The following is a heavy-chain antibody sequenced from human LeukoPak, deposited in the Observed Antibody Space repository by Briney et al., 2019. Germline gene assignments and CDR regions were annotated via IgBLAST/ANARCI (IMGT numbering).Heavy chain of an antibody. CDR2: ISSSGSTI. D-gene: IGHD6-19*01. J-gene: IGHJ4*02. CDR3: ARPPAAPGIAVAGTNYFDY. V-gene: IGHV3-48*03. CDR1: GFTFSSYE. Sequence: GGSLRLSCAASGFTFSSYEMNWVRQAPGKGLEWVSYISSSGSTIYYADSVKGRFTISRDNAKNSLYLQMNSLRAEDTAVYYCARPPAAPGIAVAGTNYFDYWGQGTLVTVSS.